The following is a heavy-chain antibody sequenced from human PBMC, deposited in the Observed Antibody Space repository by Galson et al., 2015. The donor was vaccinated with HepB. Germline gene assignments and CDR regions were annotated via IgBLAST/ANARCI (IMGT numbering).Heavy chain of an antibody. D-gene: IGHD3-22*01. Sequence: SVKVSCKASNYVFTSYGIAWVRQAPGQGLEWLGGIIPMYGTPNYAQKFQGRVTLTADESTSTAYMELSSLRSDDTAVYYCARDDPPYYDSSGYYCLYWGQGTLVTVSS. V-gene: IGHV1-69*13. CDR3: ARDDPPYYDSSGYYCLY. J-gene: IGHJ4*02. CDR2: IIPMYGTP. CDR1: NYVFTSYG.